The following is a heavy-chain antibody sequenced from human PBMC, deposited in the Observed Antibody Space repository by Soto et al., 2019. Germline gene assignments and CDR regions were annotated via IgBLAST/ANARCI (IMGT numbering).Heavy chain of an antibody. D-gene: IGHD6-13*01. CDR3: AKDLGSGIAAAGAIDS. J-gene: IGHJ4*02. V-gene: IGHV3-23*01. CDR1: GFIFSSYA. CDR2: ISGNGAST. Sequence: EVQLLESGGGLVQPGGSLRLSCAASGFIFSSYAMSWVRQSPGKGLEWVSTISGNGASTYYPDSVKGRFTISRDNSKNTLYLQIYSLRAEDTAVYYCAKDLGSGIAAAGAIDSWCQGTLVTVSS.